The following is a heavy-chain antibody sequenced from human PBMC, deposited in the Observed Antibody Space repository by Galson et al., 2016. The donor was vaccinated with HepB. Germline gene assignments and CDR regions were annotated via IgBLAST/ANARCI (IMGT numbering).Heavy chain of an antibody. CDR3: ARQGLAARGWFDP. D-gene: IGHD6-19*01. J-gene: IGHJ5*02. CDR1: GGTFSSYT. V-gene: IGHV1-69*06. CDR2: IIPIFHTT. Sequence: SVKVSCKASGGTFSSYTVSWVRQAPGQGLEWMGDIIPIFHTTKYAQKFQDRVTITADKSTDIVYMELSSLRSEDTAVYYCARQGLAARGWFDPWGQGTLVTVSS.